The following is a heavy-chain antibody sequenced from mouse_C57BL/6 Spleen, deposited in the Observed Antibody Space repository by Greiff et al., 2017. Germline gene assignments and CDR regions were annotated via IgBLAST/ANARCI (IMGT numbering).Heavy chain of an antibody. CDR1: GYAFSSSW. CDR2: IYPGDGDT. Sequence: VKLMESGPELVKPGASVKISCKASGYAFSSSWMNWVKQRPGKGLEWIGRIYPGDGDTNYNGKFKGKATLTADKSSSTAYMQLSSLTSEDSAVYFCAREGSHYAMDYWGQGTSVTVSS. V-gene: IGHV1-82*01. J-gene: IGHJ4*01. CDR3: AREGSHYAMDY.